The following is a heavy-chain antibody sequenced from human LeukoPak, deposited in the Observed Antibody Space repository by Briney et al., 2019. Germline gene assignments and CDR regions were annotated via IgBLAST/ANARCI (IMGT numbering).Heavy chain of an antibody. J-gene: IGHJ6*02. CDR1: GGSFSGYF. CDR2: IYHSGST. D-gene: IGHD2-15*01. Sequence: SETLSLTCAVSGGSFSGYFWSWIRQPPGKGLEWIGYIYHSGSTYYNPSLKSRVTISVDRSKNQFSLKLSSVTAADTAVYYCARGRGYCSGGSCYSYYGMDVWGQGTTVTVSS. V-gene: IGHV4-30-2*01. CDR3: ARGRGYCSGGSCYSYYGMDV.